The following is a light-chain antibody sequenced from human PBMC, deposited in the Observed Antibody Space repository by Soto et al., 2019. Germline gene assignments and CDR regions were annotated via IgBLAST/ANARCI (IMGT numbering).Light chain of an antibody. CDR1: QNVISN. Sequence: EIVMTQSPGTLSVSPGERATLSCRASQNVISNLAWYQQRPGQAPRLLIHYASTRASDIPARFSGSGSGTNFTLAISSLQSEDFAVYYCQQYAYWPETFGQGTKVDIK. J-gene: IGKJ1*01. CDR2: YAS. CDR3: QQYAYWPET. V-gene: IGKV3D-15*01.